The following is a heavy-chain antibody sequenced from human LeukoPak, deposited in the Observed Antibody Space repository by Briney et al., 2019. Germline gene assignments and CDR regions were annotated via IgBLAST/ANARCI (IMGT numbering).Heavy chain of an antibody. CDR2: IYPGDFDT. V-gene: IGHV5-51*01. CDR1: GYSFTSYW. CDR3: ARGLDSSSWYWLVFDY. Sequence: GESLKISCKGSGYSFTSYWIGWVRQMPGKGLEWMGIIYPGDFDTRYSPSFQGQVTISADKSISTAYLQWSSLKASDTAMYYCARGLDSSSWYWLVFDYWGQGTLVTVSS. J-gene: IGHJ4*02. D-gene: IGHD6-13*01.